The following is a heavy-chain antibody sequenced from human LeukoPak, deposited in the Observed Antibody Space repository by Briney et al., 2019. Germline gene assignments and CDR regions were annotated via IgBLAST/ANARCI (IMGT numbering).Heavy chain of an antibody. CDR3: ARDQWERNFDY. Sequence: SETLSLTCTVSGGSISSYYWSWIRQPPGKGLEWIGYIYYSGSTNYNPSLKSRVTISVDTSKNQFSLKLSSVTAADTAVYYCARDQWERNFDYWGQGTLVSVAS. D-gene: IGHD1-26*01. J-gene: IGHJ4*02. CDR1: GGSISSYY. V-gene: IGHV4-59*01. CDR2: IYYSGST.